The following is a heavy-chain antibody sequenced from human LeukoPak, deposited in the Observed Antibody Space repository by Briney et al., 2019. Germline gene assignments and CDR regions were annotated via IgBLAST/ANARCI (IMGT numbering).Heavy chain of an antibody. D-gene: IGHD3-3*01. Sequence: PSETLSLTCTVSGGSISSYYWSWIRQPPGKGLEWIGEIYHSGSTNYNPSLKSRVTISVDKSKNQFSPKLSSVTAADTAIYYCARGLASGYPPIPFDYWGQGTLVTVSS. J-gene: IGHJ4*02. V-gene: IGHV4-34*01. CDR2: IYHSGST. CDR1: GGSISSYY. CDR3: ARGLASGYPPIPFDY.